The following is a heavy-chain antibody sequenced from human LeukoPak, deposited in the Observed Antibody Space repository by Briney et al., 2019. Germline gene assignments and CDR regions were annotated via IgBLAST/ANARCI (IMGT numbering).Heavy chain of an antibody. V-gene: IGHV3-23*01. J-gene: IGHJ6*02. CDR1: GFTFSSYA. CDR2: TSGSGGST. Sequence: GGSLRLSCAASGFTFSSYAMSWVRQAPGKGLEWVSATSGSGGSTYYADSVKGRFTISRDNSKNTLYLQMNSLRAEDTAVYYCAKTPKLAAAGVYYYYYGMDVWGQGTTVTVSS. CDR3: AKTPKLAAAGVYYYYYGMDV. D-gene: IGHD6-13*01.